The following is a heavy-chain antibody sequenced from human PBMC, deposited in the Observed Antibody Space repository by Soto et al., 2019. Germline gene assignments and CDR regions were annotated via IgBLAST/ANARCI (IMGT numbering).Heavy chain of an antibody. CDR2: ISGTGGST. J-gene: IGHJ4*02. CDR3: AKEGSRVRGADY. CDR1: GFPFTNYV. Sequence: EVQLLESGGGLVQPGGSLRLSCAASGFPFTNYVLSWVRQAPGKGLEWVSAISGTGGSTYYADSVRGRFTISRDNSKNTLYVTMNSLRVEDTAVYYCAKEGSRVRGADYWGQGTLVTVSS. D-gene: IGHD3-10*01. V-gene: IGHV3-23*01.